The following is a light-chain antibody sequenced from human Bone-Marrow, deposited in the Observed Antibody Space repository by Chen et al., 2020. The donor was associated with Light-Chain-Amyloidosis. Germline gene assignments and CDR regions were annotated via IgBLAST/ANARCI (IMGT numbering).Light chain of an antibody. V-gene: IGKV3-15*01. Sequence: EXVXAXXPATLXVSPGERATLSCRAGQAIGTNLXWYQXKPGXAPRLLIYAASTRVXXIPARFSGSGSETEFTLIIASLQSEDFXXYYCQEYNDWPGTFGQGTKVEIK. J-gene: IGKJ1*01. CDR2: AAS. CDR3: QEYNDWPGT. CDR1: QAIGTN.